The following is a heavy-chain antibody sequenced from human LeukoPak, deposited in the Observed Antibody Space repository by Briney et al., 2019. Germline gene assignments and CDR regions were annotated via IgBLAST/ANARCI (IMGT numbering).Heavy chain of an antibody. CDR3: ARNLAYNAFDI. J-gene: IGHJ3*02. Sequence: GXLRLSCAASRFTFSTSWMTWVRQPPGKGLEWVATIKEDGSQKDYEDSVKGRFTMSRDNVKNSLYLQMDSLRAEDTAVYFCARNLAYNAFDIWGQGTMVTVSS. V-gene: IGHV3-7*01. CDR2: IKEDGSQK. CDR1: RFTFSTSW. D-gene: IGHD1-1*01.